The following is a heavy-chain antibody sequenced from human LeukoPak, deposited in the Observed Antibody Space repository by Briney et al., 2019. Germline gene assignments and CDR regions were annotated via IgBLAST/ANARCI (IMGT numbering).Heavy chain of an antibody. Sequence: ASVKVSCKASGGTFSSYAISWVRQAPGQGLEWMGWISAYNGNTNYAQKLQGRVTMTTDTSTSTAYMELRSLRSDDTAVYYCARDTAVRGAFDIWGQGTMVTVSS. CDR2: ISAYNGNT. V-gene: IGHV1-18*01. D-gene: IGHD2-21*02. J-gene: IGHJ3*02. CDR1: GGTFSSYA. CDR3: ARDTAVRGAFDI.